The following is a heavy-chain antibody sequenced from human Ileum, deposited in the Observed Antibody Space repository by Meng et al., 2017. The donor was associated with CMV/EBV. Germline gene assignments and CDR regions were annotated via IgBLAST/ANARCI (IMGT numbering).Heavy chain of an antibody. J-gene: IGHJ5*02. Sequence: GLGLVKPSETLSLTCSVSGGSINSFYWSWIRQPPGKGLEWIGRIYSSGIINYNPSLKSRVTVSVDTSKNQFSLKVNSVTAADTAVYYCARLQAWDWFDPWGQGTLVTVSS. CDR2: IYSSGII. CDR1: GGSINSFY. V-gene: IGHV4-4*07. D-gene: IGHD4-11*01. CDR3: ARLQAWDWFDP.